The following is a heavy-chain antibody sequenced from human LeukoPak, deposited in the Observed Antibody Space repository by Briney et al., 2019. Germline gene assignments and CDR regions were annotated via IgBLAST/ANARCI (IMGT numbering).Heavy chain of an antibody. CDR3: ARTFSVSLLWFGDEGY. V-gene: IGHV1-18*01. J-gene: IGHJ4*02. D-gene: IGHD3-10*01. CDR2: ISAYNGNT. Sequence: ASVKVSCKASGGTFISYTISWVRQAPGQGLEWMGWISAYNGNTNYAQKLQGRVTMTTDTSTSTAYMELRSLRSDDTAVYYCARTFSVSLLWFGDEGYWGQGTLVTVSS. CDR1: GGTFISYT.